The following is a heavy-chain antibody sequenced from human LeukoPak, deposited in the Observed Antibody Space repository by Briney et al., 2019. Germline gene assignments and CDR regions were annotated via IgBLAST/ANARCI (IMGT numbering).Heavy chain of an antibody. Sequence: GGSLRLSCAASGFTFSIYAMSWVRQAPGKGLEWVSTISGSGDNTYYAESVKGRFTISRDNSKNTLYLQMNSLRAEDTAVYYCARGRAGSGADFDYWGQGTLVTVSS. CDR3: ARGRAGSGADFDY. J-gene: IGHJ4*02. D-gene: IGHD2-15*01. V-gene: IGHV3-23*01. CDR2: ISGSGDNT. CDR1: GFTFSIYA.